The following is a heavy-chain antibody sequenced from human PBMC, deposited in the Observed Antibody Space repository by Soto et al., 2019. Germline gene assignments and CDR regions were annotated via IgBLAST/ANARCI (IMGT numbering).Heavy chain of an antibody. CDR3: ARVSRELPRRFDY. CDR2: IIPIFGTA. Sequence: GASVKVSCKASGGTFSSYAISWVRQAPGQGLEWMGGIIPIFGTANYAQKFQGRVTITADKSTSTAYMELSSLRSEDTAVYYCARVSRELPRRFDYWSEGTLVTVSS. V-gene: IGHV1-69*06. J-gene: IGHJ4*02. D-gene: IGHD1-26*01. CDR1: GGTFSSYA.